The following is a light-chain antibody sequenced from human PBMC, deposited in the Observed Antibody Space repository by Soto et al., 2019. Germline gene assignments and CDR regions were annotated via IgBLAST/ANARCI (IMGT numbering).Light chain of an antibody. V-gene: IGLV2-14*03. CDR3: SSYTSSAPFYV. J-gene: IGLJ1*01. CDR2: DVN. CDR1: STDVDGYDY. Sequence: QSALTQPASVSGSPGQSITLSCTGASTDVDGYDYVSWYQPHPGQAPKLLIYDVNNRPSGVSYRFSGSKSGDTASLTISGLQAEDDADYYCSSYTSSAPFYVFGTGTKLTVL.